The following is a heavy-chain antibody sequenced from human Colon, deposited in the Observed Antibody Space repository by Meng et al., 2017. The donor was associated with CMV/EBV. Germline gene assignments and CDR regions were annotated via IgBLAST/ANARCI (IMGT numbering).Heavy chain of an antibody. CDR1: GFTFNSYI. CDR3: ARDRGHNNGYAFDY. J-gene: IGHJ4*02. D-gene: IGHD5-18*01. Sequence: GGSLRPSCAASGFTFNSYIMNWVRQAPGKGLEWVSSISSRSTYISYADSLKGRFTISRDNAKNSVYLQMNSLRVEDTAVYYCARDRGHNNGYAFDYWGQGTLVTVSS. V-gene: IGHV3-21*01. CDR2: ISSRSTYI.